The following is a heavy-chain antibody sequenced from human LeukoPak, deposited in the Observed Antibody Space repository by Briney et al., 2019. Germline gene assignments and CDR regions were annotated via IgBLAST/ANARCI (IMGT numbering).Heavy chain of an antibody. CDR1: GFTFDDYA. CDR2: ISWNSGSI. J-gene: IGHJ4*02. Sequence: GGSLRLSCAASGFTFDDYAMHWVRQAPGKGLEWVSSISWNSGSIGYADSVKGRFTISRDNAKNSLYLQMNSLRAEDTALYYCAKVSFRSIAAPFDYWGQGTLVTVSS. CDR3: AKVSFRSIAAPFDY. D-gene: IGHD6-13*01. V-gene: IGHV3-9*01.